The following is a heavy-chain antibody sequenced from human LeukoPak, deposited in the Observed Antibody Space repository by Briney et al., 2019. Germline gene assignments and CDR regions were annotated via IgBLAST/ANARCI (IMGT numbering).Heavy chain of an antibody. D-gene: IGHD6-19*01. V-gene: IGHV4-39*07. CDR3: AKDTPSGWSPLVDAFDI. Sequence: PSETLSLTCTVSGGSLSSNNYYWGWIRQPPGKGLEWIGSIYYSGNTYYNPSLKSRVTMSVDTSKNQFSLKLTSVTAADTAVYYCAKDTPSGWSPLVDAFDIWGQGTMVTVSS. CDR2: IYYSGNT. CDR1: GGSLSSNNYY. J-gene: IGHJ3*02.